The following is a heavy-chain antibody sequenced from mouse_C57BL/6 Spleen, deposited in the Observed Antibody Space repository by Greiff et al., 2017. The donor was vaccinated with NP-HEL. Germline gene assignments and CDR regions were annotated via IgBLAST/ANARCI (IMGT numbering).Heavy chain of an antibody. D-gene: IGHD1-1*01. Sequence: VQLQQPGAELVRPGSSVKLSCKASGYTFTSYWMDWVKQRPGQGLEWIGNIYPSDSETHYNQKFKDKATLTVDKSSSTAYMQLSSLTSEDSAVYYCARPYYGSRFAYWGQGTLVTVSA. V-gene: IGHV1-61*01. J-gene: IGHJ3*01. CDR3: ARPYYGSRFAY. CDR2: IYPSDSET. CDR1: GYTFTSYW.